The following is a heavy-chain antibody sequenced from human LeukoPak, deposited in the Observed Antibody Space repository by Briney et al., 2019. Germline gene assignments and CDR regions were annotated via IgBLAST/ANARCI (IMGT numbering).Heavy chain of an antibody. D-gene: IGHD6-19*01. CDR2: INWGSNHI. J-gene: IGHJ4*02. V-gene: IGHV3-21*06. Sequence: PGGSLRLSCAASGFTLRSYSMSWVRQAPGKGLEWVSSINWGSNHIYYADAVQDRFTISRDNAKNSLYLQMNSLRAEDTAIYYCARDNSGWSRDYWGQGTLVTVSS. CDR1: GFTLRSYS. CDR3: ARDNSGWSRDY.